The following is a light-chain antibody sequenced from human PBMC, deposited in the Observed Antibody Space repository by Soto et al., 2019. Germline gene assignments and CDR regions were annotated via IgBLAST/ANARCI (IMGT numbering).Light chain of an antibody. CDR1: QSVSSN. V-gene: IGKV3-15*01. J-gene: IGKJ2*01. Sequence: EMVMTQSPATLSVSPGERATLSFRASQSVSSNLAWYQQKPGQAPRLLIYGASTRATGIPARFSGSRSGIEFTLTISSLQSEDFAVYYCQQSNNWPYTFGQGTKLEIK. CDR3: QQSNNWPYT. CDR2: GAS.